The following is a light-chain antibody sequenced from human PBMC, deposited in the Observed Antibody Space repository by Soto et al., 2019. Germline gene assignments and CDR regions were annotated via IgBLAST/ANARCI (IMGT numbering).Light chain of an antibody. J-gene: IGKJ4*01. Sequence: EIVLTQSPGTLSLSPGERATLACRASPSVSSSYLAWYQQKPGQAPRLLIDGASSRATGIPDRFSGSGSGTDFTLTISSLEPEDFAVYYCHQYGSSPTVGGGTKVEIK. V-gene: IGKV3-20*01. CDR3: HQYGSSPT. CDR1: PSVSSSY. CDR2: GAS.